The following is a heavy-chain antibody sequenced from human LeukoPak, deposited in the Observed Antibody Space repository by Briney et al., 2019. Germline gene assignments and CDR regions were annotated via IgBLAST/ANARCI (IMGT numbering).Heavy chain of an antibody. J-gene: IGHJ4*02. CDR2: IYTSGST. Sequence: SQTLSLTCTVSGGSISSGSYYWSWIRQPAGQGLEYIGRIYTSGSTNYNPSLRSRVTMSVDTSKNQFSLKLSSVTAADTAVYYCARASIAAAGTFDYWGQGTLVTVSS. CDR3: ARASIAAAGTFDY. D-gene: IGHD6-13*01. V-gene: IGHV4-61*02. CDR1: GGSISSGSYY.